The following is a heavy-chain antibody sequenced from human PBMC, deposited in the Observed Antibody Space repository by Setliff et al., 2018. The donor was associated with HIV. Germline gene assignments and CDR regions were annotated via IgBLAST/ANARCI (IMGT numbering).Heavy chain of an antibody. CDR1: GVPINRTDHY. D-gene: IGHD2-2*01. CDR3: ARLDCSSSSGFVDY. Sequence: SETLSLTCSVSGVPINRTDHYWGWIRQSPGKRLEWIGSVSQSGSTYYNPSLKSRITISVDRSKNLFSLKLSSVTAADTAVYYCARLDCSSSSGFVDYWGQGTLVTVSS. J-gene: IGHJ4*02. CDR2: VSQSGST. V-gene: IGHV4-39*01.